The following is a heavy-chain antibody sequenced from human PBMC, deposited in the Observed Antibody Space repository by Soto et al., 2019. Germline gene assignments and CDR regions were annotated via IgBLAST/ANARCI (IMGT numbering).Heavy chain of an antibody. Sequence: ARSWISKTKGKGLEWVSAISGSGGSTYYADSVKGRFTISRDNFKNTLYLQMNSLRAEDTAVYYCAMDVLRFLDPGPPRGDYWGQGTLVTVSS. CDR2: ISGSGGST. CDR1: A. V-gene: IGHV3-23*01. D-gene: IGHD3-3*01. J-gene: IGHJ4*02. CDR3: AMDVLRFLDPGPPRGDY.